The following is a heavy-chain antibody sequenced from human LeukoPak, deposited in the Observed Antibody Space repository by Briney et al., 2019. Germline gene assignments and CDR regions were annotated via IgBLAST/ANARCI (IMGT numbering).Heavy chain of an antibody. D-gene: IGHD1-26*01. V-gene: IGHV1-18*01. Sequence: ASVKVSCKASGYTFTSYGISWVRQAPGQGLEWMGWIIAYNGNTNYAQKLQGRVTMTTDTSTSTAYMELRSLRSDDTAVYYCARDVWAGGVVGPALGDYWGQGTLVTVSS. J-gene: IGHJ4*02. CDR2: IIAYNGNT. CDR1: GYTFTSYG. CDR3: ARDVWAGGVVGPALGDY.